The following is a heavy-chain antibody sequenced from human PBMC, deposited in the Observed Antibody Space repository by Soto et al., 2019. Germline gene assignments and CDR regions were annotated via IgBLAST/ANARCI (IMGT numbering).Heavy chain of an antibody. V-gene: IGHV1-8*01. D-gene: IGHD1-26*01. CDR3: ARERSSGAFDI. J-gene: IGHJ3*02. CDR2: MNPNSGNT. CDR1: GYTFTSYD. Sequence: QVQLVQSGAEVKKPGASVKVSCKTSGYTFTSYDINWVRQATGQGLEWMGWMNPNSGNTAYAQKFQGRVTMTRNTSISTAYMELSSLRAEDTAVYSWARERSSGAFDIWGQGTRVTVSS.